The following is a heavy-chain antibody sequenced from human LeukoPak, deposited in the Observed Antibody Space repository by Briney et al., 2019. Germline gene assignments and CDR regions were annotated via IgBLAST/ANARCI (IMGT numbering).Heavy chain of an antibody. CDR3: ARGPSYYDFHH. V-gene: IGHV1-8*01. D-gene: IGHD3-3*01. Sequence: GSVKVSCKASGYTFTSYDFNWVRQATGQGLEWMGWMSPNSGNTGYAQKFQGRVTMTSNTSISTAYMELSGLRSEDTAIYYCARGPSYYDFHHWGQGTLVTVSS. CDR2: MSPNSGNT. J-gene: IGHJ4*02. CDR1: GYTFTSYD.